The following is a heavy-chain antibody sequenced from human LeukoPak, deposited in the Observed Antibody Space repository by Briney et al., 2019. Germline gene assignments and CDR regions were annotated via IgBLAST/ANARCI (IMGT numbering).Heavy chain of an antibody. J-gene: IGHJ4*02. CDR3: ALGVYYFDF. CDR2: ISWNSDSI. CDR1: GFTFDDYA. V-gene: IGHV3-9*01. Sequence: GRSLRLSCAASGFTFDDYAMHWVRQAPGKGLEWVSGISWNSDSIIYADSVKGRFTISRDNAKNSLYLQMNSLRAEDTALYYCALGVYYFDFWGQGTLVTVSS. D-gene: IGHD3-16*01.